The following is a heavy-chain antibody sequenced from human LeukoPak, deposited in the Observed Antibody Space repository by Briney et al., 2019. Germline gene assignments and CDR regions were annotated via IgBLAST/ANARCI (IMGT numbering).Heavy chain of an antibody. CDR2: INPSSGST. CDR1: GYTFTSHY. J-gene: IGHJ5*02. Sequence: GASVKVSCKASGYTFTSHYMHWVRQAPGQGLEWMGIINPSSGSTSYAQKFQGRVTMTRDTSTSTVYMELSSLRSEDTAVYYCARDLEPYYYDSSGYYNWFDPWGQGTLVTVSS. V-gene: IGHV1-46*01. CDR3: ARDLEPYYYDSSGYYNWFDP. D-gene: IGHD3-22*01.